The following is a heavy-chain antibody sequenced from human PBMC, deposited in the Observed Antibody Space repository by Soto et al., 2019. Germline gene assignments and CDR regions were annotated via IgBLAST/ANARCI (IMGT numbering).Heavy chain of an antibody. Sequence: VQLVESGGGLVQPGGSLRLSCAASGLSFSSHWMSWVRQAPGRGLEWVANIRQDGGEEQYSDSVKGRFTLSRDNAKNSLYLQMNGLRVDDTAVYYCAKSDGYSFDFRGQGTMVTVSS. J-gene: IGHJ3*01. CDR2: IRQDGGEE. CDR3: AKSDGYSFDF. CDR1: GLSFSSHW. V-gene: IGHV3-7*01. D-gene: IGHD5-18*01.